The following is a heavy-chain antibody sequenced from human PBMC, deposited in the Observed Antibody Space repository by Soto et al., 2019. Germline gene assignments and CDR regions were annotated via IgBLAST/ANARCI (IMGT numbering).Heavy chain of an antibody. D-gene: IGHD2-21*01. CDR3: GRWRDGYYYYGMDV. Sequence: QVQLVQSGAEVKKPGASVKVSCKASGYTFTSYDINWVRQATGQGLEWMGWMNPNSGNTGYAQKCQGRVTMTRNTSISTAYMELSSLRSEDTAVYYCGRWRDGYYYYGMDVWGQGTTVTVSS. J-gene: IGHJ6*02. CDR1: GYTFTSYD. CDR2: MNPNSGNT. V-gene: IGHV1-8*01.